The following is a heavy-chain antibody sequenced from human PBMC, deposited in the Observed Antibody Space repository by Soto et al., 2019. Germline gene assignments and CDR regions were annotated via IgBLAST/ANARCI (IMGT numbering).Heavy chain of an antibody. Sequence: EVRMVASGGGAVQPGESLRLSCAASGFTFSNQWMSWVRQAPGKGLEWVANINQDGSAKSHVDSVEGRFTISRDNAKNSLYLQMNTLRVEDTAVYYCARGPFWGQGTLVTVSS. CDR2: INQDGSAK. D-gene: IGHD3-3*02. V-gene: IGHV3-7*01. J-gene: IGHJ4*02. CDR1: GFTFSNQW. CDR3: ARGPF.